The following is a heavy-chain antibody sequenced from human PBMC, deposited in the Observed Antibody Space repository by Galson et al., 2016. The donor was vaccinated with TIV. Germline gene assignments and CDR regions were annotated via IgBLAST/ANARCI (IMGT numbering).Heavy chain of an antibody. Sequence: SVKVSCKASGGTFSSYAVSWVRQAPGQGLEWVGGIIPIFGTSNYAQRFQGRVTITTDKSTADSTSTAYMELSSLRSEDTAVYYCAKSIGGYSFGYFHYWGQGTLVTVSS. CDR3: AKSIGGYSFGYFHY. D-gene: IGHD5-18*01. V-gene: IGHV1-69*05. J-gene: IGHJ4*02. CDR1: GGTFSSYA. CDR2: IIPIFGTS.